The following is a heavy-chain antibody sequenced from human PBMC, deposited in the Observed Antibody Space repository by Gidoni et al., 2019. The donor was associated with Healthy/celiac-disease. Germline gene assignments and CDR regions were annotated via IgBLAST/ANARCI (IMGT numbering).Heavy chain of an antibody. CDR2: INPNSGGT. D-gene: IGHD4-17*01. CDR3: ARDHGYGDYPEWVDY. V-gene: IGHV1-2*02. Sequence: QVPLVQSGAEVKKPGASVKVSCKAAGDTFTGYYMHWVRQAPGQGLEWMGWINPNSGGTNYAQKFQGRVTMTRDTSISTAYMELSRLRSDDTAVYYCARDHGYGDYPEWVDYWGQGTLVTVSS. CDR1: GDTFTGYY. J-gene: IGHJ4*02.